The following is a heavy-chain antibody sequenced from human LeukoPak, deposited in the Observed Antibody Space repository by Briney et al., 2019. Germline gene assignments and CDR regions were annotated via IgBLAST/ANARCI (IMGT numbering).Heavy chain of an antibody. CDR3: ARPASTYYYDSSGYYHDAFDI. Sequence: GESLKISCKGSGYSFTSYWIGWVRQMPGKGLEWMGIIYPGDSDTRYSPSFQGQVTISADKSISTPYLQWSSLKASDTAMYYCARPASTYYYDSSGYYHDAFDIWGQGTMVTVSS. CDR1: GYSFTSYW. J-gene: IGHJ3*02. CDR2: IYPGDSDT. D-gene: IGHD3-22*01. V-gene: IGHV5-51*01.